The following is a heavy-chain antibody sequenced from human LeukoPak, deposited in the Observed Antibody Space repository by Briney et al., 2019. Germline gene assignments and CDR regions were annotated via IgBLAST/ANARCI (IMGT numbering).Heavy chain of an antibody. CDR1: GFTFSDYY. D-gene: IGHD4-17*01. CDR2: ISSSGSTI. Sequence: GGSLRLSCAASGFTFSDYYMSWIRQAPGKGLEWVSYISSSGSTIYYADSVKGRFTISRDNAKNSLYLQMNSLRAEDTAVYYCARLTTVTTGYYYYMDVWGKGTTVTISS. CDR3: ARLTTVTTGYYYYMDV. V-gene: IGHV3-11*04. J-gene: IGHJ6*03.